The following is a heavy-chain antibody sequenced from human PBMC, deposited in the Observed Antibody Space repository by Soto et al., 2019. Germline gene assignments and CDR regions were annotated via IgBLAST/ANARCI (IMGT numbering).Heavy chain of an antibody. D-gene: IGHD6-19*01. J-gene: IGHJ4*02. CDR2: ISAYNGNT. V-gene: IGHV1-18*01. CDR3: AIGIAVAGEESCLDY. CDR1: GYTFTSYG. Sequence: QVQLVQSGAEVKKPGASVKVSCKASGYTFTSYGISWVRQAPGQGLEWMGWISAYNGNTNYAQKLQGRVTMTTDTSTSPAYMELRSLRSDDTAVYYCAIGIAVAGEESCLDYWGQGTLVTVSS.